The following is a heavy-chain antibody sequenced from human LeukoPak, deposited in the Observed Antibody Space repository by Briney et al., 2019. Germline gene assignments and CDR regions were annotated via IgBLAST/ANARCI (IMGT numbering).Heavy chain of an antibody. D-gene: IGHD6-13*01. J-gene: IGHJ4*02. CDR2: IQYDGSGK. CDR3: VKGSSWHFDY. Sequence: PGGSLRLSCGASGFTFSSYGMHWVRQAPGKGLKWVAFIQYDGSGKYYADSTKGRFTISRDNSKNTLFLQMNSLRGEDTAVYYCVKGSSWHFDYWGQGTLVTVSS. V-gene: IGHV3-30*02. CDR1: GFTFSSYG.